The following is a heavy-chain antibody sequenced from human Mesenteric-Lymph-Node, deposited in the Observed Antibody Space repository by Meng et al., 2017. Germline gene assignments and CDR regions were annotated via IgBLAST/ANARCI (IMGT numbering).Heavy chain of an antibody. Sequence: GGSLRLSCAASGFTFSSYGMHWVRQAPGRGLEWVSLIWYDGTNKYYADSVKGRFTISRDNSKNTLYLQMNSLRAEDTAVYYCASGGKAEYYYYGMDVWGQGTTVTVSS. CDR3: ASGGKAEYYYYGMDV. V-gene: IGHV3-33*01. CDR1: GFTFSSYG. D-gene: IGHD4-23*01. CDR2: IWYDGTNK. J-gene: IGHJ6*02.